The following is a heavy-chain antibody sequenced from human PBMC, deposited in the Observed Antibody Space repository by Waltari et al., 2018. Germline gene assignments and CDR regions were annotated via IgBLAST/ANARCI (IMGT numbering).Heavy chain of an antibody. V-gene: IGHV4-4*02. CDR2: IHHSGRS. Sequence: QVQLQESGTGLVKPSGTLSVTCTVSGGSMRGTDCWSWVRQPPGKGLEWIGQIHHSGRSNYNPSLESRVTVPRDTSNNQFSLKLSSATAADTAVYYCARDRGRGLYLDSWGRGILVTVSP. CDR1: GGSMRGTDC. CDR3: ARDRGRGLYLDS. D-gene: IGHD2-15*01. J-gene: IGHJ4*02.